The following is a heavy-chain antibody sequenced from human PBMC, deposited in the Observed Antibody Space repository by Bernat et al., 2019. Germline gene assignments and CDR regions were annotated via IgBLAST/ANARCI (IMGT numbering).Heavy chain of an antibody. CDR1: GYTFTSYD. CDR2: MNPNSGNT. Sequence: QVQLVQSGAEVKKPGASVKVSCKASGYTFTSYDISWVRQATGQGFEWMGWMNPNSGNTGYAQKFQGRVTMTRNSSISTAYMELSSLRSEDTAVYYCARGRREGYSYYMDVWGKGTTVTVSS. D-gene: IGHD1-26*01. V-gene: IGHV1-8*01. J-gene: IGHJ6*03. CDR3: ARGRREGYSYYMDV.